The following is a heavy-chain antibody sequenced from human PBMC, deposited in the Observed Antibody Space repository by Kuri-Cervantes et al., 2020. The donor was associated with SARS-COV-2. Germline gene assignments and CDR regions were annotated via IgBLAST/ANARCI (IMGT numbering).Heavy chain of an antibody. CDR2: IIPIFGTA. D-gene: IGHD3-3*01. V-gene: IGHV1-69*05. J-gene: IGHJ6*03. CDR1: GYTFTSYG. Sequence: SVKVSCKASGYTFTSYGISWVRQAPGQGLEWMGGIIPIFGTANYAQKFQGRVTITTDESTSTAYMELSSLRSEDTAVYYCARTQSYITIFGVVNYYMDVWGKGTTVTVSS. CDR3: ARTQSYITIFGVVNYYMDV.